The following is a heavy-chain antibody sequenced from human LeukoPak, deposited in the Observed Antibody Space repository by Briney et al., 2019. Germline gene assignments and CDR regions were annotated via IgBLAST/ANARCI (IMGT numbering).Heavy chain of an antibody. CDR2: IYYSGST. D-gene: IGHD3-16*01. CDR3: ARGQGGLGIYDS. CDR1: GGSISSSSYY. V-gene: IGHV4-39*07. J-gene: IGHJ4*02. Sequence: PSETLSLTCTVSGGSISSSSYYWGWIRQPPGKGLEWIGSIYYSGSTYYNPSLKSRVTISVDTSKNQFSLKLSSVTAADTAVYYCARGQGGLGIYDSWGQGTLVTVSS.